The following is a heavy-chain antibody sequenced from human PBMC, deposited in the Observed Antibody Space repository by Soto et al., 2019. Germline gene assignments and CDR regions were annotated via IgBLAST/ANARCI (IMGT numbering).Heavy chain of an antibody. CDR2: INHSGST. CDR3: ARGIAARPNDY. J-gene: IGHJ4*02. V-gene: IGHV4-34*01. CDR1: GGSFSGYY. Sequence: PSETLSLTCAVYGGSFSGYYWSWIRQPPGKGLEWIGEINHSGSTNYNPSLKSRVTISVDTSKNQFSLKLSSVTAADTAVYYCARGIAARPNDYWGQGTLVTVSS. D-gene: IGHD6-6*01.